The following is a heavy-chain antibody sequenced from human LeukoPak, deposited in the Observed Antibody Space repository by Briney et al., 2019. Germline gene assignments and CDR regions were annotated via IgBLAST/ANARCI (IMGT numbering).Heavy chain of an antibody. CDR2: ISSSSSTI. J-gene: IGHJ4*02. CDR3: ARGRGYYDSSGYYYFDY. V-gene: IGHV3-48*01. Sequence: GGSLRLSCAASGFTFSSYSMNWVRQAPGTGLEWVSYISSSSSTIYYADSVKGRFTISRDNAKNSLYLQMNSLRAEDTAVYYCARGRGYYDSSGYYYFDYWGQGTLVTVSS. CDR1: GFTFSSYS. D-gene: IGHD3-22*01.